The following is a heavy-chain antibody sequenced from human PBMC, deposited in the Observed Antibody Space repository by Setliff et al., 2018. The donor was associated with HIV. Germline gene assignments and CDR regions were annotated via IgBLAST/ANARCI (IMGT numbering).Heavy chain of an antibody. CDR2: IYSNGRT. V-gene: IGHV4-61*02. CDR1: GGSITSGSYY. Sequence: PSETLSLTCTVSGGSITSGSYYWSWNRQPAGKGLEWIGRIYSNGRTTHNPSLKSRVTISRDTSENQFSLRLSSVTAADTAVYYCARGSYTVRIDYWGQGTRVTVSS. J-gene: IGHJ4*02. CDR3: ARGSYTVRIDY. D-gene: IGHD3-10*01.